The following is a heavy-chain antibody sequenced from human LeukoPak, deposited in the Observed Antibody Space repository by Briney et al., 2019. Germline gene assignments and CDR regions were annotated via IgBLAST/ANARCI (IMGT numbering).Heavy chain of an antibody. V-gene: IGHV3-23*01. J-gene: IGHJ6*02. CDR3: AKVGYYYGPGSYYPYYYYGMDV. CDR1: GFTFSSYA. D-gene: IGHD3-10*01. Sequence: GGSLRLSCAASGFTFSSYAMSWVRQAPGKGLEWVSAISGSGGSTYYADSVKGRFTISRDNSKNTLYLQMNSLRAEDTAVYYCAKVGYYYGPGSYYPYYYYGMDVWGQGTTVTVSS. CDR2: ISGSGGST.